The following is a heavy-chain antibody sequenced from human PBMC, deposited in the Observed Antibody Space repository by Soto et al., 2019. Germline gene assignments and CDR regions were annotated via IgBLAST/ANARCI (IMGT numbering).Heavy chain of an antibody. Sequence: GESLKISCEGSVYRFSSYWIAWASQMPVKGLEWVGHIYPGDSETRYSPSFQGQVTISADKSITTAYLQWSSLKASDTAMYYCAKLAGNGLDGRVDYWGQGTLVTVSS. CDR2: IYPGDSET. CDR3: AKLAGNGLDGRVDY. CDR1: VYRFSSYW. D-gene: IGHD3-10*02. J-gene: IGHJ4*02. V-gene: IGHV5-51*01.